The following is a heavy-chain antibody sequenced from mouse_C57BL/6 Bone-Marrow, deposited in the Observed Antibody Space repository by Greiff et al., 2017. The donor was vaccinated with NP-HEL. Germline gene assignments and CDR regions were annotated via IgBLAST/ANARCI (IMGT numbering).Heavy chain of an antibody. CDR2: INPNNGGT. J-gene: IGHJ2*01. Sequence: EVQLQQSGPELVKPGASVKISCKASGYTFTDYYMNWVKQSHGKSLEWIGDINPNNGGTSYNQKFKGKATLTVDKSSSTAYMELRSLTSEDSAVYYCARSLYSNTVGYWGQGTTLTVSS. D-gene: IGHD2-5*01. CDR3: ARSLYSNTVGY. CDR1: GYTFTDYY. V-gene: IGHV1-26*01.